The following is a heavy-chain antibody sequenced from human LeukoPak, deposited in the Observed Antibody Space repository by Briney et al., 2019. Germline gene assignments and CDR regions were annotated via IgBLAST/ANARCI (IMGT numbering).Heavy chain of an antibody. CDR3: ARGRGLVTQLSYYYYMDV. CDR1: GGSFSGYY. Sequence: SETLSLTCAVYGGSFSGYYWSWIRQPPGKGLEWIGEINHSGSTNYNPSLKSRVTISVDTSKNQFSLELSSVTAADTAVYYCARGRGLVTQLSYYYYMDVWGKGTTVTVSS. D-gene: IGHD3-9*01. CDR2: INHSGST. V-gene: IGHV4-34*01. J-gene: IGHJ6*03.